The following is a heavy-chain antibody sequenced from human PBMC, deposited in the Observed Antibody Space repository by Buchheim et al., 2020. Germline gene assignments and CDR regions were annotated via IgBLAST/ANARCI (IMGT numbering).Heavy chain of an antibody. CDR1: GGSVSSGSYY. Sequence: QVQLQESGPGLVKPSETLSLTCTVSGGSVSSGSYYWSWIRQPPGKGLEWIGYIYYSGSTNYNPSLKSRVTISVDTSKNQFSLKLSSVTAADTAVYYCARDIPGRVVVPMGAFSYGMDVWGQGTT. CDR2: IYYSGST. J-gene: IGHJ6*02. CDR3: ARDIPGRVVVPMGAFSYGMDV. D-gene: IGHD3-22*01. V-gene: IGHV4-61*01.